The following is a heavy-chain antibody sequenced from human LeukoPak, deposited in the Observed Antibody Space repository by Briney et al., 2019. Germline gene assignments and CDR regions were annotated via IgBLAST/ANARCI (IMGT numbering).Heavy chain of an antibody. V-gene: IGHV3-21*01. Sequence: GGSLRLSCAASGFTFSSYTMNWVRQAPGKGLEWVSSISSSSNYIHYTDSVKGRFTISRDTAKNSLYLQMNSLRAEDTAVYYCARDSLVLWFGETQSNDAFDIWGQGTMVTVSS. J-gene: IGHJ3*02. CDR2: ISSSSNYI. CDR1: GFTFSSYT. D-gene: IGHD3-10*01. CDR3: ARDSLVLWFGETQSNDAFDI.